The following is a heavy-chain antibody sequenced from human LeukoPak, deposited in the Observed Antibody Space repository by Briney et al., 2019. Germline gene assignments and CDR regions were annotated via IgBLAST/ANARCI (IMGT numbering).Heavy chain of an antibody. J-gene: IGHJ4*02. CDR3: TTDLRWELPPTDY. CDR2: IKSKTDDETE. D-gene: IGHD1-26*01. V-gene: IGHV3-15*01. Sequence: PGGSLRLSCAASGFTFSNAWMSWVRQAPGKGLEWVGRIKSKTDDETEEYAAPVKGRFTISRDDSKNTLYLQMNSLKTEDTGVYYCTTDLRWELPPTDYWGQGTLVTVSS. CDR1: GFTFSNAW.